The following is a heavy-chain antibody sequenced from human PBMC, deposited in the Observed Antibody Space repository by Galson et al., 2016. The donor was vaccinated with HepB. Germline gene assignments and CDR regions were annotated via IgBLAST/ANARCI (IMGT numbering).Heavy chain of an antibody. Sequence: SLRLSCAASGYTSSDHYMDWVRQATGKGLEWVGRTRNRRNSFITGYAASVRGRFTISRDDSKNSAYLQMNSLKTEDTAVYYCVRWVSGAADYWGQGALVTVSS. CDR2: TRNRRNSFIT. V-gene: IGHV3-72*01. CDR3: VRWVSGAADY. CDR1: GYTSSDHY. D-gene: IGHD5/OR15-5a*01. J-gene: IGHJ4*02.